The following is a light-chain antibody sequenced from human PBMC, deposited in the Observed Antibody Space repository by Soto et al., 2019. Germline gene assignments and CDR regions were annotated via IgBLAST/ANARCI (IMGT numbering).Light chain of an antibody. CDR1: QSVSSSN. J-gene: IGKJ4*01. V-gene: IGKV3-20*01. Sequence: EIVMTQSPATLSVSPGARAPLSCRASQSVSSSNLAWYQQKPGQPPRLLIYGASSRATGIPDRFSGSGSGTDFTLTISRLEPEDFAVYFCQQYGSSPLTFGGGTKVDIK. CDR2: GAS. CDR3: QQYGSSPLT.